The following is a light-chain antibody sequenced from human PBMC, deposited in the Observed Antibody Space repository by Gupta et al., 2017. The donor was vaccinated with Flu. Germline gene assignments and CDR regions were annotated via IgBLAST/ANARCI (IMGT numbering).Light chain of an antibody. J-gene: IGLJ3*02. CDR1: SFNIVAYD. V-gene: IGLV1-40*01. CDR3: QSYDDRLSGSMV. CDR2: SNI. Sequence: QSVLTQPPSVSVAPGPRVTISCTGSSFNIVAYDVHCYQQLPGTAPKLLLFSNINRPSGVPDRFSVSKSGTSASLALTRLQPEDEAAYYCQSYDDRLSGSMVFGGGTRLTVL.